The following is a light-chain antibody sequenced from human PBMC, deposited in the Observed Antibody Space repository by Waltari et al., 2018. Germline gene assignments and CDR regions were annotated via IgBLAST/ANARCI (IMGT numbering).Light chain of an antibody. CDR3: ELHMGSGIWV. CDR2: RTH. J-gene: IGLJ3*02. CDR1: SGSVSTIHI. Sequence: QTVVTQESSFSVSPGGPVPVTRVLTSGSVSTIHILWLHQHTPGQPARTLIYRTHTRLSRVPDRFSGSIFGNKAALTITGAQADDESDNYCELHMGSGIWVFGGWTKLTVL. V-gene: IGLV8-61*01.